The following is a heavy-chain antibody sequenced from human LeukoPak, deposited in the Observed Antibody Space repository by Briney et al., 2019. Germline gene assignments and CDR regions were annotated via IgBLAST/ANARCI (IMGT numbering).Heavy chain of an antibody. V-gene: IGHV3-21*04. CDR3: AKAHRVLRYFDWSKGDAFDI. CDR1: GFTFSSYS. Sequence: GGSLRLSCAASGFTFSSYSMNWVRQAPGKGLEWVSSISSSSSYIYYADSVKGRFTISRDNAKNTLYLQMNSLRAEDTAVYYCAKAHRVLRYFDWSKGDAFDIWGQGTMVTVSS. D-gene: IGHD3-9*01. J-gene: IGHJ3*02. CDR2: ISSSSSYI.